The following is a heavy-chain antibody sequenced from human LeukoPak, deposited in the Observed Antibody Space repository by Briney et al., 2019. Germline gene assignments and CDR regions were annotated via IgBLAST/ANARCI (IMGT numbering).Heavy chain of an antibody. Sequence: GGSLRLSCAASGFTFSSYGMHWVRQAPGKGLEWVAVMWYDGSTKYYADSVKGRLTISRDNSKNTLYLQMDSLRAEDTAVYYCAKDGAASTYFDNWGPGTLVTVSS. J-gene: IGHJ4*02. CDR3: AKDGAASTYFDN. CDR1: GFTFSSYG. V-gene: IGHV3-33*06. D-gene: IGHD4/OR15-4a*01. CDR2: MWYDGSTK.